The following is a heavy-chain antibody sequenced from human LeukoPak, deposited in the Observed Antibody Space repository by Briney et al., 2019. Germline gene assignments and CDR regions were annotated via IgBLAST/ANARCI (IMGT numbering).Heavy chain of an antibody. CDR1: GYTFTSYY. J-gene: IGHJ6*02. Sequence: AASVKVSCKASGYTFTSYYMHWVRQAPGQGLEWMGIINPSGGSTSYAQKFQGRVTITADESTSTAYMELSSLRSEDTAVYYCAGAVDTAMVRHYYYYYGMDVWGQGTTVTVSS. CDR2: INPSGGST. CDR3: AGAVDTAMVRHYYYYYGMDV. V-gene: IGHV1-46*01. D-gene: IGHD5-18*01.